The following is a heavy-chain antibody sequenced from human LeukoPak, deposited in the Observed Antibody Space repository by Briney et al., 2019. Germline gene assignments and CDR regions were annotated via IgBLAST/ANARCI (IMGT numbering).Heavy chain of an antibody. CDR1: GDSVSSNGVT. J-gene: IGHJ5*02. CDR3: ARRLTQYDCFDP. V-gene: IGHV6-1*01. D-gene: IGHD2-2*01. Sequence: SQTLSLTCAISGDSVSSNGVTWNWIRQSPPRGLEWLGRTYYRSTWYNDYAVSVRGRITVNPDTSKNQFSPHLNSVTPEDTAVYYCARRLTQYDCFDPWGQGILVTVSS. CDR2: TYYRSTWYN.